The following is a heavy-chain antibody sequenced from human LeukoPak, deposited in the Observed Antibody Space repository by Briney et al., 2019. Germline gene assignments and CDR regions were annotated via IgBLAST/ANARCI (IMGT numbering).Heavy chain of an antibody. D-gene: IGHD4-17*01. CDR1: GGSISSSSFY. Sequence: SETLSLTCTGSGGSISSSSFYWGWIRQTPGKGLEWIGSIYYSGSTYYSPSLKSRVTISVDTSKNQSSLRLSSVTAADTAVYYCARRGGEMTTVTTVYYFDYWGQGTLVTVSS. V-gene: IGHV4-39*01. J-gene: IGHJ4*02. CDR2: IYYSGST. CDR3: ARRGGEMTTVTTVYYFDY.